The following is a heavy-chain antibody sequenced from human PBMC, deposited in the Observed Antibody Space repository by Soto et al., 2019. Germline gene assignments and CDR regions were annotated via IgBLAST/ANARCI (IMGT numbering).Heavy chain of an antibody. CDR1: GFTLSDYN. CDR3: AKDPANTWFDP. V-gene: IGHV3-23*01. J-gene: IGHJ5*02. Sequence: GGSLRLSCAASGFTLSDYNMNWVRQAPGEGLEWVSAISGSGGSTYYADSVKGRFTISRDNSKNTLYLQMNSLRAEDTAVYYCAKDPANTWFDPWGQGTLVTVSS. CDR2: ISGSGGST.